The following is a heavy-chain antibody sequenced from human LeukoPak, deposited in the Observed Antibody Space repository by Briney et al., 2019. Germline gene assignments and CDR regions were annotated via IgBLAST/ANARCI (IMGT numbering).Heavy chain of an antibody. CDR1: GGSFSGYY. CDR2: INHSGST. D-gene: IGHD2-2*01. J-gene: IGHJ3*02. CDR3: ARAAPDIVVVPAAMFAFDI. V-gene: IGHV4-34*01. Sequence: SETLSLTCAVYGGSFSGYYWSWTRQPPGKGLEWIGEINHSGSTNYNPSLKSRVTISVDTSKNQFSLKLSSVTAADTAVYYCARAAPDIVVVPAAMFAFDIWGQGTMVTVSS.